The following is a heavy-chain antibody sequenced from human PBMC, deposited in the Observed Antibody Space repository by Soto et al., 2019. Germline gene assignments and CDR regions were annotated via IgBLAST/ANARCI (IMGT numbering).Heavy chain of an antibody. CDR3: AGQAGGFDY. Sequence: SETLSLTCTVSGGSISSSSYYWGWIRQPPGKGLEWIGSIYYSGSTYYNPSLKSRVTISVDTSKNQFSLKLSSVTAADTAVYYCAGQAGGFDYWGQGTLVTVSS. D-gene: IGHD3-16*01. V-gene: IGHV4-39*01. J-gene: IGHJ4*02. CDR1: GGSISSSSYY. CDR2: IYYSGST.